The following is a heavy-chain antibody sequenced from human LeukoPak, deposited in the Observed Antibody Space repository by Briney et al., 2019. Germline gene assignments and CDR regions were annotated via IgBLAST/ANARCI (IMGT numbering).Heavy chain of an antibody. CDR3: ARDYLLWFGEISNWFDP. D-gene: IGHD3-10*01. Sequence: TGGSLRLSCAASGFTFSGYAMHWVRQAPGKGLEWVAVISYDGSNKYYADSVKGRFTISRDNSKNTLYLQMNSLRAEDTAVYYCARDYLLWFGEISNWFDPWGQGTLVTVSS. CDR1: GFTFSGYA. J-gene: IGHJ5*02. V-gene: IGHV3-30*04. CDR2: ISYDGSNK.